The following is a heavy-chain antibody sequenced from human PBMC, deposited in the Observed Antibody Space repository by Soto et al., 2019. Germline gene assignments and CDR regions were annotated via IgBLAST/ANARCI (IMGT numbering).Heavy chain of an antibody. CDR2: ISYDGSNK. CDR1: GCTFSSYA. CDR3: ARDYRRISYPDAFDI. V-gene: IGHV3-30-3*01. Sequence: GGSLRLSCAASGCTFSSYAMHWVRQAPGKGLEWVAVISYDGSNKYYADSVKGRFTISRDNSKNTLYLQMNSLRAEDTAVYYCARDYRRISYPDAFDIWGQGTMVTVSS. J-gene: IGHJ3*02. D-gene: IGHD2-15*01.